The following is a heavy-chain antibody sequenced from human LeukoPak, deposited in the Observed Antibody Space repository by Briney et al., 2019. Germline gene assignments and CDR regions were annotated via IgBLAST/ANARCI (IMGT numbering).Heavy chain of an antibody. Sequence: GGSLRLSCAASGFIFSNYAMHWVRQAPGKGLEWVAVISYDGSNKYYADSVKGRFTISRDNSKNTLYLQMNSLRAEDTAVYYCVREGDAGSYFDYWGQGTLVTVSS. V-gene: IGHV3-30-3*01. J-gene: IGHJ4*02. D-gene: IGHD1-1*01. CDR1: GFIFSNYA. CDR3: VREGDAGSYFDY. CDR2: ISYDGSNK.